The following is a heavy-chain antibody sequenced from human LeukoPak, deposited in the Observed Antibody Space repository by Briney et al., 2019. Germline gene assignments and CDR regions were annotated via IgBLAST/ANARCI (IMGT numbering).Heavy chain of an antibody. V-gene: IGHV3-74*01. Sequence: GGSLRLSCAASGFTFSSYWMHWVRQAPGKGLVWVSRINSDGSSTSYADSVKGRFTISRDNAKNTLYLQMNSLRAEDTAVYYCARDRGGDFHTAMVLYYFDYWGQGTLVTVSS. CDR1: GFTFSSYW. D-gene: IGHD5-18*01. J-gene: IGHJ4*02. CDR3: ARDRGGDFHTAMVLYYFDY. CDR2: INSDGSST.